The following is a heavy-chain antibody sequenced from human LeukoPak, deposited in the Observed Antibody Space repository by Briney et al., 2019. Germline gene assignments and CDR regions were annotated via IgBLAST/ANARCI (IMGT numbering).Heavy chain of an antibody. D-gene: IGHD3-3*01. CDR3: ARERQNKDFWSGGDY. CDR2: IKQDGSEK. Sequence: GGSLRLSCAASGFSFVNHWMSWVRQAPGKGLEWVANIKQDGSEKYYVDSVKGRFTISRDNAKNSLYLQMNSLRAEDTAVYYCARERQNKDFWSGGDYWGQGTLVTVSS. V-gene: IGHV3-7*01. CDR1: GFSFVNHW. J-gene: IGHJ4*02.